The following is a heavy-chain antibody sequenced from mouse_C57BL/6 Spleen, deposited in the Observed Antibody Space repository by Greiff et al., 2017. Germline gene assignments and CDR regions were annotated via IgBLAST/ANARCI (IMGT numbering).Heavy chain of an antibody. Sequence: QVQLQQPGAELVKPGASVKMSCKASGYTFTSYWITWVKQRPGQGLEWIGEIYPTSGRTNYNDKFKGKFILTVDTASNTAYMQLSSLTSEDSAVFYCARSGPVGRGLDYWGQGTTLTVSS. CDR2: IYPTSGRT. V-gene: IGHV1-55*01. D-gene: IGHD4-1*01. CDR1: GYTFTSYW. J-gene: IGHJ2*01. CDR3: ARSGPVGRGLDY.